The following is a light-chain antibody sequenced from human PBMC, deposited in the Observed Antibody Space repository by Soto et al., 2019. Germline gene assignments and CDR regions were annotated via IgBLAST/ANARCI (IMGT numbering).Light chain of an antibody. CDR2: GAS. CDR3: QQYGSSSGYT. CDR1: QSVTSSY. V-gene: IGKV3-20*01. J-gene: IGKJ2*01. Sequence: EVVLTQSPGTLSLSPGERATLSCRASQSVTSSYLAWYQQRFGQAPRLLIYGASNRATGIPDRFSGSGSGTDFTLTISRLEPEAFAVYYCQQYGSSSGYTFGQGTKLEIK.